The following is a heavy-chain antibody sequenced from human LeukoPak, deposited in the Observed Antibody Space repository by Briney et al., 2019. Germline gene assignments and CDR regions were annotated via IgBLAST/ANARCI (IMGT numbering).Heavy chain of an antibody. Sequence: SQTLSLTCAISGDSVSSNSAAWNWIRQSPSRGLEWLGRTYYRSKWYNDYAVSVKSRITINPDTSKNQFSLQLNSLTPEDTAVYYCARVEVGATGDYYYYGMDVWGQGTTVTVSS. V-gene: IGHV6-1*01. J-gene: IGHJ6*02. CDR1: GDSVSSNSAA. CDR2: TYYRSKWYN. CDR3: ARVEVGATGDYYYYGMDV. D-gene: IGHD1-26*01.